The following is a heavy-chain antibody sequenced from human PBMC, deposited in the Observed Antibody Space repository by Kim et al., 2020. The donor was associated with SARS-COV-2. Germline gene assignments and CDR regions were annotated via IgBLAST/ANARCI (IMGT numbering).Heavy chain of an antibody. J-gene: IGHJ5*02. CDR1: GGTFSSYA. D-gene: IGHD3-10*01. Sequence: SVKVSCKASGGTFSSYAISWVRQAPGQGLEWMGGIIPIFGTANYAQKFQGRVTITADESTSTAYMELSSLRSEDTAVYYCARGGWTRRLNYYGSGSYSWFDPWGQGTLVTVSS. V-gene: IGHV1-69*13. CDR2: IIPIFGTA. CDR3: ARGGWTRRLNYYGSGSYSWFDP.